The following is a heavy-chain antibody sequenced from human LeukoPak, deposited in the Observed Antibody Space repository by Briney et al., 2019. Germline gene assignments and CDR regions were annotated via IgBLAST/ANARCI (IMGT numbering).Heavy chain of an antibody. J-gene: IGHJ3*02. D-gene: IGHD1-14*01. CDR3: ARDHLPHDAFDI. CDR1: GGSISNYY. V-gene: IGHV4-34*01. Sequence: SETLSLTCTVSGGSISNYYWSWIRQPPGKGLEWIGEINHSGSTNYNPSLKSRVTISVDTSKNQFSLKLSSVTAADTAVYYCARDHLPHDAFDIWGQGTMVTVSS. CDR2: INHSGST.